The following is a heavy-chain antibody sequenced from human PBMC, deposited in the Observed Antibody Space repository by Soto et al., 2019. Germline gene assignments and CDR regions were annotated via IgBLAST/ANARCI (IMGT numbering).Heavy chain of an antibody. J-gene: IGHJ4*02. CDR3: ARQSVGPYGSGSYFDY. D-gene: IGHD3-10*01. CDR2: IYYRGST. CDR1: GGSISSYY. Sequence: QVQLQESGPGLVKPSETLSLTCTVSGGSISSYYWSWIRQPPGKGLEWLGYIYYRGSTNYNPSLKSRVTISVDTSKNQFSLKLSSVTAADTAVYYCARQSVGPYGSGSYFDYWGQGTLVTVSS. V-gene: IGHV4-59*08.